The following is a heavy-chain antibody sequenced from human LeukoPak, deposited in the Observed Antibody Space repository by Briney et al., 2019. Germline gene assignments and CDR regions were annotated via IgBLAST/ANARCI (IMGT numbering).Heavy chain of an antibody. CDR3: VRGLAHYYDSSAYFLDF. CDR1: GFTFRSYA. V-gene: IGHV3-30*04. CDR2: ISYDGTNN. D-gene: IGHD3-22*01. J-gene: IGHJ4*02. Sequence: GRSLRLSCAASGFTFRSYAMHWVRQAPGKGLEWVAVISYDGTNNYYADSVKGRFTISRDNSKNTLYLQMNSLRAEDTAVYYCVRGLAHYYDSSAYFLDFWGQGTLVTVSS.